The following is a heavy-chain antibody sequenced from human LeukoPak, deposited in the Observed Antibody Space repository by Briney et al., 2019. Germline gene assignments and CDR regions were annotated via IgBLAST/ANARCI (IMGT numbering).Heavy chain of an antibody. Sequence: GGSLRLSCAASGFTLRSYAMSWVRQAPGKGLEWVSAISGSGGSTYYADSVKGRFTISRDNSKNTLHLQMNSLRAEDTAVYYCAKGIVNWGKYYFDYWGQGTLVTVSS. CDR1: GFTLRSYA. CDR2: ISGSGGST. V-gene: IGHV3-23*01. J-gene: IGHJ4*02. CDR3: AKGIVNWGKYYFDY. D-gene: IGHD7-27*01.